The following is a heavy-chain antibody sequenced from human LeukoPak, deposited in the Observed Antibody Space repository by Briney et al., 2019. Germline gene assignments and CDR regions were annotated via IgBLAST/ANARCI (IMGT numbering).Heavy chain of an antibody. CDR3: ARDPAEMTTVTTYFDY. V-gene: IGHV1-69*04. CDR2: IIPILGIA. J-gene: IGHJ4*02. Sequence: ASVKVSCKASGGTFSSYAISWVRQAPGQGLEWMGRIIPILGIANYAQKFQGRVTMTRDTSTSTVYMELSSLRSEDTAVYYCARDPAEMTTVTTYFDYWGQGTLVTVSS. CDR1: GGTFSSYA. D-gene: IGHD4-11*01.